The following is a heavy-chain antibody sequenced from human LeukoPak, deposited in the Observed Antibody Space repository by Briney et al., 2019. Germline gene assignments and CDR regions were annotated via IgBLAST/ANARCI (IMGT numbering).Heavy chain of an antibody. CDR3: ARVRILWFGELLSNWFDP. CDR2: IYYSGST. V-gene: IGHV4-61*01. D-gene: IGHD3-10*01. Sequence: SQTLSLTCTVSGGSISSGSYYWSWIRQPPGKGLEWIGYIYYSGSTNYNPSLKSRVTISVDTSKNQFSLKLSSVTAADTAVYYCARVRILWFGELLSNWFDPWGQGTLVTVSS. J-gene: IGHJ5*02. CDR1: GGSISSGSYY.